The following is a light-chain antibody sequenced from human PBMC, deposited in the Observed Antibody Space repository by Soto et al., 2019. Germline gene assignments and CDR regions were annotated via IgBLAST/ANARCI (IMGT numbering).Light chain of an antibody. CDR3: EQYNNWPTT. CDR2: DAS. CDR1: QSVPSRD. Sequence: EIVLTQSPATLSLSPGERATLSCRASQSVPSRDVAWYQQKPGQAPRLLIYDASTRATGIPARFSGSGSGTEFTLTISSLQSEDFAVYYCEQYNNWPTTFGQGTRLEIK. V-gene: IGKV3-15*01. J-gene: IGKJ5*01.